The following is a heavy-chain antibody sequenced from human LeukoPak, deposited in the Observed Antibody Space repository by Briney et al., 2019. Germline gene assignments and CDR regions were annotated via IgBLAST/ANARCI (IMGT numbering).Heavy chain of an antibody. Sequence: PGGSLRLSCAASGFTFRGYWMHWVRQAPGKGLVWVSRIKSDGSKTSYADSVKGRFTISRDNAKNTLYLQMNSLRAEDTALYYCARDPHGGSGSDPHDAFDIWGQGTMVTVSS. CDR1: GFTFRGYW. CDR2: IKSDGSKT. J-gene: IGHJ3*02. D-gene: IGHD1-26*01. CDR3: ARDPHGGSGSDPHDAFDI. V-gene: IGHV3-74*01.